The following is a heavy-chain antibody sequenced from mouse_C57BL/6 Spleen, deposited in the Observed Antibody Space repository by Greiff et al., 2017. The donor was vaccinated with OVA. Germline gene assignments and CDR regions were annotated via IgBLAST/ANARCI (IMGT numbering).Heavy chain of an antibody. CDR1: GFTFTDYY. CDR2: IRNKANGYTT. D-gene: IGHD1-1*01. Sequence: EVHLVESGGGLVQPGGSLSLSCAASGFTFTDYYMSWVRQPPGKALEWLGFIRNKANGYTTEYSASVKGRFTISRDNSQSILYLQMNALRAEDSATYYCARYNYGSSDYWGQGTTLTVSS. CDR3: ARYNYGSSDY. V-gene: IGHV7-3*01. J-gene: IGHJ2*01.